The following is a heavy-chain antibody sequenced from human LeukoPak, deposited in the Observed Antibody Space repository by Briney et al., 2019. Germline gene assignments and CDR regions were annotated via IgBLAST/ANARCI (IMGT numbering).Heavy chain of an antibody. CDR1: GFTFSSYS. D-gene: IGHD6-6*01. J-gene: IGHJ5*02. CDR2: ISGSSGAI. CDR3: ARAYSSAGVWFDP. V-gene: IGHV3-48*01. Sequence: PGGSLRLSCAASGFTFSSYSMNWVRQAPGKGLEWVSYISGSSGAIFYADSVKGRFTISRDNAKNSLYLQMNSLRAEDTALYYCARAYSSAGVWFDPWGQGTLVTVSS.